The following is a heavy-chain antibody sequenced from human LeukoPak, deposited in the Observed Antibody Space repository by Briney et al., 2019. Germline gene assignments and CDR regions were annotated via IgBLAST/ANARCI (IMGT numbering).Heavy chain of an antibody. D-gene: IGHD3-9*01. J-gene: IGHJ4*02. CDR1: GFPFTSYG. CDR2: VSYDGSSQ. V-gene: IGHV3-30-3*01. CDR3: ARDRIRNFDYMYYFDS. Sequence: GGSLRLSCAASGFPFTSYGIHWVRQAPGKGLEWVAFVSYDGSSQYYADSVKGRFTISRDNSKNTLHLQMNSLRAEDTAVYYCARDRIRNFDYMYYFDSWGQGTLVTVSS.